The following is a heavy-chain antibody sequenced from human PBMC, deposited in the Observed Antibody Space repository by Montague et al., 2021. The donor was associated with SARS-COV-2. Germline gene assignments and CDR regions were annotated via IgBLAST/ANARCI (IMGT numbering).Heavy chain of an antibody. J-gene: IGHJ6*03. CDR3: ARGPGGGNEDAVVVGFYYYMDV. CDR2: GST. Sequence: GSTNYKPSLKSRLTISVDTSKNQFSLKLSSVTAADTAVYYCARGPGGGNEDAVVVGFYYYMDVGGKGTTVNV. D-gene: IGHD3-22*01. V-gene: IGHV4-34*01.